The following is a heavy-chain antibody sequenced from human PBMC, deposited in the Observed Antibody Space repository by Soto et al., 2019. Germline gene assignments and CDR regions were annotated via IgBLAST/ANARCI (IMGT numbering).Heavy chain of an antibody. V-gene: IGHV3-30-3*01. CDR2: ISYDGSNK. D-gene: IGHD3-3*01. J-gene: IGHJ6*02. CDR3: ARDRGEYDFWSGYHRASYGMDV. CDR1: GFTFSSYA. Sequence: LRLSCAASGFTFSSYAMHWVRQAPGKGLEWVAVISYDGSNKYYADSVKGRFTIPRDNSKNTLYLQMNSLRAEDTAVYYCARDRGEYDFWSGYHRASYGMDVWGQGTTVTVSS.